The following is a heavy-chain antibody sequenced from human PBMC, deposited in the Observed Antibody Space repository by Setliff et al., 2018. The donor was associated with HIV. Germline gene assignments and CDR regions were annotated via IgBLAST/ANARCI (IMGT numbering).Heavy chain of an antibody. V-gene: IGHV3-21*01. CDR2: ISSSSSYI. D-gene: IGHD1-26*01. CDR3: VREGGGTYRTAFDI. Sequence: KPGGSLRLSCAASGFIFSSYDMHWVRQAPGKGLEWVSSISSSSSYIYYADSVKGRFTISRDNAQNSLYLQMNNLRVEDTAVYYCVREGGGTYRTAFDIWGQGTTVTVSS. CDR1: GFIFSSYD. J-gene: IGHJ3*02.